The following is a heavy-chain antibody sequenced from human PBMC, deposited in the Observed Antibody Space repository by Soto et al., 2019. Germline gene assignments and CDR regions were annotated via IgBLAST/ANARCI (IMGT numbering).Heavy chain of an antibody. CDR1: GFTFSVFG. V-gene: IGHV3-30*03. D-gene: IGHD3-10*02. Sequence: QVHLVESGGGVVQPGGSLRLSCAASGFTFSVFGMHWVRQAPGKGPEWVAVISHDGNSKHYADSVKGRFSISRDNARNTVSLLMDSLRPEDTGLYYCARDHGMFLSYYYYGMDVWGQGTTVSVSS. CDR3: ARDHGMFLSYYYYGMDV. J-gene: IGHJ6*02. CDR2: ISHDGNSK.